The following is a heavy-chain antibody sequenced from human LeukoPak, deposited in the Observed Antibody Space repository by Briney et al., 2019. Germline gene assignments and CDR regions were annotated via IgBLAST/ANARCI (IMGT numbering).Heavy chain of an antibody. CDR1: GYTFTSYD. D-gene: IGHD6-13*01. CDR3: ARGGYSSSWGNWFDP. CDR2: MNPNSGGT. Sequence: ASVKVSCKASGYTFTSYDINWVRQATGQGLEWMGWMNPNSGGTNYAQKFQGRVTMTRDTSISTAYMELSRLRSDDTAVYYCARGGYSSSWGNWFDPWGQGTLVTVSS. J-gene: IGHJ5*02. V-gene: IGHV1-2*02.